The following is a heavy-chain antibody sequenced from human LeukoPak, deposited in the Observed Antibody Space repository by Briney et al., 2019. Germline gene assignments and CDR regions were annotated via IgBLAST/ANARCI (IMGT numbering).Heavy chain of an antibody. J-gene: IGHJ4*02. D-gene: IGHD3-22*01. CDR1: GGSISSYY. V-gene: IGHV4-59*01. CDR3: ARDYYYDSSGYYSIFDY. Sequence: SETLSLTCTVSGGSISSYYWSWIRQPPGQGLEWIGHIYYSGSTNYNPSLTSRVTISVDTSKNQFSLKLSSVTAADTAVYYCARDYYYDSSGYYSIFDYWGQGTLVTVSS. CDR2: IYYSGST.